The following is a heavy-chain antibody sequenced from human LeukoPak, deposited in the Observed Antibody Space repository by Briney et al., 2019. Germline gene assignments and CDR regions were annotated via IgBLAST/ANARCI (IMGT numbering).Heavy chain of an antibody. CDR2: ISGSGVST. Sequence: GGSLRLSCAASGFTFTSYAMSWVRQAPGKGLEWVSGISGSGVSTYYGDSVKGRFTISRDNSKNTLYLQMNSLRAEDTAVYYCAKAPPPTWIQLWYFDYWGQGTLVTVSS. J-gene: IGHJ4*02. CDR3: AKAPPPTWIQLWYFDY. V-gene: IGHV3-23*01. D-gene: IGHD5-18*01. CDR1: GFTFTSYA.